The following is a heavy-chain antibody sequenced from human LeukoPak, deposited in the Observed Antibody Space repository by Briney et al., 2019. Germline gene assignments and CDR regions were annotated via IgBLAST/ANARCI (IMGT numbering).Heavy chain of an antibody. J-gene: IGHJ5*02. CDR2: IYSGGST. Sequence: PGGSLRLSCAASGFTVSSNYMSWVRQAPGKGLEWVSVIYSGGSTYYADSVKGRFTISRDNSKNTLYLQMNSLRAEDTAVYYCARVARSGKIASNWFDPWGQGTLVTVSS. V-gene: IGHV3-53*01. CDR3: ARVARSGKIASNWFDP. CDR1: GFTVSSNY. D-gene: IGHD6-25*01.